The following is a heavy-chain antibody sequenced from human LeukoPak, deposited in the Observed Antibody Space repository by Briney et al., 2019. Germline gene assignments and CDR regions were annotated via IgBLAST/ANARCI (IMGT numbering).Heavy chain of an antibody. D-gene: IGHD1-26*01. CDR2: IYYTGST. CDR1: GASISGGTYY. V-gene: IGHV4-39*01. Sequence: SETLSLTCSVSGASISGGTYYWGWIRQPPGKGLEWIGSIYYTGSTYNNPSLKSRVTISVDTSKNQFSLKLSSVTAADTAVYYCARRGGSGRAFDYWGQGTLVTVSS. J-gene: IGHJ4*02. CDR3: ARRGGSGRAFDY.